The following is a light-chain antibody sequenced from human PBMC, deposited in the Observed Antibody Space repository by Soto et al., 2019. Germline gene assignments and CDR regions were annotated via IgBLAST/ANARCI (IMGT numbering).Light chain of an antibody. CDR2: GAS. Sequence: IVLTQSPGTLSLSPGERATLSCRASQSVSNMYVAWYQQKRGQSPRLLIYGASSRATGIPDRFSGSGSETDFILTISRLEPEDFAVYFCQQYGNSPLTFGVGTVVDIK. V-gene: IGKV3-20*01. CDR1: QSVSNMY. CDR3: QQYGNSPLT. J-gene: IGKJ4*01.